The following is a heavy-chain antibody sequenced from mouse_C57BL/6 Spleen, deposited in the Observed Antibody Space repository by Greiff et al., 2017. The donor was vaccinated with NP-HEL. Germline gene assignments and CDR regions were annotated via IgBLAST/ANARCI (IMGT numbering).Heavy chain of an antibody. CDR2: IYPGSGNT. V-gene: IGHV1-76*01. CDR3: ASGGYDYDGSWFAY. J-gene: IGHJ3*01. CDR1: GYTFTDYY. D-gene: IGHD2-4*01. Sequence: VQLQQSGAELVRPGASVKLSCKASGYTFTDYYINWVKQRPGQGLEWIARIYPGSGNTYYNEKFKGKATLTAEKSSSTAYMQLSSLTSEDSAVYFCASGGYDYDGSWFAYWGQGTLVTVSA.